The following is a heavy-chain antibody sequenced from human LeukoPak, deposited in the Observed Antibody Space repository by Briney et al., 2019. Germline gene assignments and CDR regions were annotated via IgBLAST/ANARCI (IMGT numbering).Heavy chain of an antibody. Sequence: QPGRSLRLSCAASGFTFSSYAMHWVRQAPGKGLEWVSAISGSGGSTYYADSVKGRFTISRDNSKNTLYLQMNSLRAEDTAVYYCAKDQDTAMVMGDYWGQGTLVTVSS. J-gene: IGHJ4*02. CDR2: ISGSGGST. CDR1: GFTFSSYA. CDR3: AKDQDTAMVMGDY. D-gene: IGHD5-18*01. V-gene: IGHV3-23*01.